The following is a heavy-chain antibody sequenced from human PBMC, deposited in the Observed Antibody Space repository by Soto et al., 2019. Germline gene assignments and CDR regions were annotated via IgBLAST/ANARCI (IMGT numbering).Heavy chain of an antibody. Sequence: SVKVSCKASGGTFSSYAISWVRQAPGQGLEWMGGIIPIFGTANYAQKFQGRVTITADESTSTAYMELSSLRSEDTAVYYCASLLNCSGGSCYSGYFDYWGQGTLVTVSS. D-gene: IGHD2-15*01. CDR2: IIPIFGTA. CDR3: ASLLNCSGGSCYSGYFDY. J-gene: IGHJ4*02. V-gene: IGHV1-69*13. CDR1: GGTFSSYA.